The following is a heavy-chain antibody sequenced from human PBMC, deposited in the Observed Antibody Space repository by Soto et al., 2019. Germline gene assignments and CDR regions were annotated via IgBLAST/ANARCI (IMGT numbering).Heavy chain of an antibody. Sequence: QVQLVQSGAEVKKPGSSVKVSCKGSVGSFISYAISWVRQAPGQGLEWMGGIIPIFGTANYAQKFQGRVTITADESTSTAYMELSSLRSEDTAVYYCASLGEQWLTPHSYYYGMDVWGQGTTVTVSS. CDR2: IIPIFGTA. CDR3: ASLGEQWLTPHSYYYGMDV. V-gene: IGHV1-69*12. CDR1: VGSFISYA. D-gene: IGHD6-19*01. J-gene: IGHJ6*02.